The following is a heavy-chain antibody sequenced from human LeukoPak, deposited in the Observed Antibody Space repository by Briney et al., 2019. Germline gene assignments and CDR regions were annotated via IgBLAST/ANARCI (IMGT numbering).Heavy chain of an antibody. CDR1: GGPFSDYY. CDR3: ARGSKMVRGARHYNYFDP. J-gene: IGHJ5*02. D-gene: IGHD3-10*01. Sequence: PSETLSLTCAVYGGPFSDYYWNWIRQPPGKGLEWIEEINYSGSTNYNPSLNNRVRSRVTISVDTSKNQFSLNLNSVTAADTAVYYCARGSKMVRGARHYNYFDPWGQGTLVTVSS. CDR2: INYSGST. V-gene: IGHV4-34*01.